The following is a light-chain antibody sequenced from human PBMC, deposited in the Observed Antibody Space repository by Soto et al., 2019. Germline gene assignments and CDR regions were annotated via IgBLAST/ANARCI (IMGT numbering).Light chain of an antibody. Sequence: SYELTQPLSVSVALGQTARITCGGNYIGSKSVNWYQQKPGQAPVLVIYRDSDRPSGIPERFSGSNSGNTATLTISRAQAGDGADYYCCSYAGTSTWVFGGGTKLTVL. V-gene: IGLV3-9*01. J-gene: IGLJ3*02. CDR3: CSYAGTSTWV. CDR2: RDS. CDR1: YIGSKS.